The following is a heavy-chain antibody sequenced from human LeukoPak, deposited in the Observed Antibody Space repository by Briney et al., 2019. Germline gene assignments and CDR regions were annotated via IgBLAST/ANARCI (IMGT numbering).Heavy chain of an antibody. J-gene: IGHJ3*02. CDR1: GFTFSTYA. D-gene: IGHD1-26*01. Sequence: GRSLRLSCAASGFTFSTYAMHWVRQAPGKGLEWMALIRSDGGNKYYTDSVKGRFTISRDNSKNTLYLQMNGLRVEDTAVYYCAKGLHSGSYLDALDIWGQGTMVTVCS. CDR2: IRSDGGNK. V-gene: IGHV3-30*02. CDR3: AKGLHSGSYLDALDI.